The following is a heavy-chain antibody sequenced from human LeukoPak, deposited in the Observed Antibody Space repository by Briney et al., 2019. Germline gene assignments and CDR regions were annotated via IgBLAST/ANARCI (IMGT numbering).Heavy chain of an antibody. J-gene: IGHJ6*02. V-gene: IGHV4-34*01. CDR3: ARVYGDYVDGMDV. CDR2: INHSGST. D-gene: IGHD4-17*01. CDR1: GGSFSGYY. Sequence: SETLSLTCAVYGGSFSGYYWSWIRQPPGKGLEWIGEINHSGSTNYNPSLKSRVTISVDTSKNQFSLKLSSVTAADTAVYYCARVYGDYVDGMDVWGQGTTVTVSS.